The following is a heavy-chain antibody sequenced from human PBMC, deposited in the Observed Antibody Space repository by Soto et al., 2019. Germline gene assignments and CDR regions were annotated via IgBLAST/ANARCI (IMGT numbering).Heavy chain of an antibody. J-gene: IGHJ4*02. CDR3: GRLEGLATISYYFDY. CDR1: GVSISSGGYY. Sequence: SETLSLTCTVSGVSISSGGYYWSWIRQHPGKGLEWIGSIYYSGSTYYNPSLKSRVTISVDKSKNQFSLKLMSLSAADTAVYYCGRLEGLATISYYFDYWGQGALVTVSS. CDR2: IYYSGST. D-gene: IGHD3-9*01. V-gene: IGHV4-39*01.